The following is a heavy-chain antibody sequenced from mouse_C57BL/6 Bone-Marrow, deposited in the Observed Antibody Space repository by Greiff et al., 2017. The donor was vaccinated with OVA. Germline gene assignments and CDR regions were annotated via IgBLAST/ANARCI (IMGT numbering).Heavy chain of an antibody. CDR2: IYPRSGNT. V-gene: IGHV1-81*01. CDR3: ARSPQYWYFDV. J-gene: IGHJ1*03. Sequence: VNLVESGAELARPGASVKLSCKASGYTFTSYGISWVKQRTGQGLEWIGEIYPRSGNTYYNEKFKGKATLTADKSSSTAYMELRSLTSEDSAVYFCARSPQYWYFDVWGTGTTVTVSS. CDR1: GYTFTSYG.